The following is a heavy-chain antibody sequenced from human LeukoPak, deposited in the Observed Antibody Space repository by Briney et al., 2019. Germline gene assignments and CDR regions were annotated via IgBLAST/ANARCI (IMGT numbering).Heavy chain of an antibody. CDR3: ARHGNTGPVSGLPLDH. Sequence: SETLSLTRTVSGDSINGYFWSWIRQPPGQGLEWVGYIYYRGGTSYNPSLGGRITVSLDTSRNQFFLRLTSVTPADTAMYYCARHGNTGPVSGLPLDHWGHGTLVSVPS. CDR1: GDSINGYF. CDR2: IYYRGGT. J-gene: IGHJ4*01. V-gene: IGHV4-59*08. D-gene: IGHD6-19*01.